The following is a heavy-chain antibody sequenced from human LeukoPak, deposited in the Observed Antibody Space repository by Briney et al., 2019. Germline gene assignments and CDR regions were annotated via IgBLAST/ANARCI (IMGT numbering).Heavy chain of an antibody. J-gene: IGHJ4*02. Sequence: KASETLSLTCAVYGGSFSGYYWSWIRQPPGKGLEWIGEINHSGSTNYNPSLKSRVTISVDTSKNQFSLKLSSVTAADTAMYYCARVCRSTSCYTGFDYWGQGTLVTVSS. CDR2: INHSGST. CDR3: ARVCRSTSCYTGFDY. D-gene: IGHD2-2*02. CDR1: GGSFSGYY. V-gene: IGHV4-34*01.